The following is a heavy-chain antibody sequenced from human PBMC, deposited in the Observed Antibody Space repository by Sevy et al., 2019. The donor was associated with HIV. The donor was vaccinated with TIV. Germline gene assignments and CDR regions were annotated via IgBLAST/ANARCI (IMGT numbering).Heavy chain of an antibody. CDR1: GYTFTTYG. Sequence: ASVKVSCKASGYTFTTYGFSWVRQAPGQGLEWMGWISANTGARSLQDRITMTTDASRSKAYMEVRSLRSDDTAVYYCARQRHYDFWSIDSWGQGTLVTVSS. CDR3: ARQRHYDFWSIDS. V-gene: IGHV1-18*04. J-gene: IGHJ4*02. CDR2: ISANTG. D-gene: IGHD3-3*01.